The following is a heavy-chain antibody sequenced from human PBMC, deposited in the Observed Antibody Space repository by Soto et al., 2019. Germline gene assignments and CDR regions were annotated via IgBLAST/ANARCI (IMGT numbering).Heavy chain of an antibody. Sequence: VQLVEPGGGVVQPGRSLRLSCGASGITLSYYGMHWVRQAPGKGLGWVALISYDGNNEYYADSVKGRFTVSRDNSKNSVFLQMESLRAEDTAVSYCVKKQDYWGHFDLWGRGTLVMVSS. V-gene: IGHV3-30*18. D-gene: IGHD7-27*01. CDR2: ISYDGNNE. J-gene: IGHJ2*01. CDR3: VKKQDYWGHFDL. CDR1: GITLSYYG.